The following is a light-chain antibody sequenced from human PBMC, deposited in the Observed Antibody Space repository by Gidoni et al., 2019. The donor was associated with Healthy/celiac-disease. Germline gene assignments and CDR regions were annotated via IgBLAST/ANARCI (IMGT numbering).Light chain of an antibody. CDR3: QSYDSSNQDVV. CDR2: EDN. CDR1: SGSIASNY. J-gene: IGLJ2*01. Sequence: NFMLTQPHSVSESPGQTVTISCTRISGSIASNYVQRYPQRPGSAPTTVIYEDNHRPSGVPDRFSGSIDSASNSASLTISRLKTDDEADYYWQSYDSSNQDVVFGGGTKLTVL. V-gene: IGLV6-57*03.